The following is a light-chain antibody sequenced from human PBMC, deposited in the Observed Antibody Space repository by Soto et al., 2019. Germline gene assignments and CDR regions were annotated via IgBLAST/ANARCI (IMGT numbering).Light chain of an antibody. V-gene: IGLV2-14*03. Sequence: QSALTQPASVSGSPGQSITISCTGTSSDVGGYNYVSWYQHHPGKAPKLMIYDVSNRPSGVSNRFSGSKSGNTASLTISGLQAEDEADYYCSSYTSTNTVIFGGGTKVIVL. CDR1: SSDVGGYNY. CDR2: DVS. CDR3: SSYTSTNTVI. J-gene: IGLJ2*01.